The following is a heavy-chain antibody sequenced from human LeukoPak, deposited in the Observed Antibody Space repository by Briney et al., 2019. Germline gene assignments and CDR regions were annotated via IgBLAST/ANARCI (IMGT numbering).Heavy chain of an antibody. J-gene: IGHJ4*02. CDR2: IGISSGNT. CDR3: ARDTKYAFDN. Sequence: GGSLRLSCAASGFTFSSYSVNWVRQAPGKGLEWISYIGISSGNTKYADSVKGRFTISGDKAKNSVYLQMNSLRVEDTAVYYCARDTKYAFDNWGQGTLVTVSS. CDR1: GFTFSSYS. D-gene: IGHD2-2*01. V-gene: IGHV3-48*01.